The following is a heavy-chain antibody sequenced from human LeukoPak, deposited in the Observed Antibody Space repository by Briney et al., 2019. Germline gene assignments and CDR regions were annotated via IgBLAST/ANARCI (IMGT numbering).Heavy chain of an antibody. J-gene: IGHJ4*02. V-gene: IGHV3-53*01. D-gene: IGHD1-26*01. CDR1: GFTVSSNY. CDR2: TYSGGST. CDR3: ARDRPVGAVEGY. Sequence: PGGSLRLSCAASGFTVSSNYMSWVRQAPGKGLNWVSVTYSGGSTYYADSVKGRFTISRDNSKNTLYLQMSSLRAEDTAVYYCARDRPVGAVEGYWGQGTLVTVSS.